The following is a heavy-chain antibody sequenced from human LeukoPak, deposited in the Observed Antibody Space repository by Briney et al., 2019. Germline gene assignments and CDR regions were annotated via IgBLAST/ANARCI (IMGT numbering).Heavy chain of an antibody. J-gene: IGHJ4*02. CDR1: GGTFSSYA. D-gene: IGHD2-15*01. V-gene: IGHV1-69*04. CDR3: AREEVVVVAATVGHYFDY. CDR2: IIPIFGIA. Sequence: PVKVSCKASGGTFSSYAISWVRQAPGQGVEWMGRIIPIFGIANYEQKFQGRVTITADKSTSTAYMELSSLRSEDTAVYYCAREEVVVVAATVGHYFDYWGQGTLVTVSS.